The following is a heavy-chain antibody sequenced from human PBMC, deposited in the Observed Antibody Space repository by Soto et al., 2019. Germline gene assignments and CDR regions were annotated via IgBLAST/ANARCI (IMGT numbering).Heavy chain of an antibody. CDR1: GFTFSNYA. V-gene: IGHV3-30*18. D-gene: IGHD2-2*01. J-gene: IGHJ4*02. CDR2: ISYDGDNE. Sequence: QVQLVESVQVVVQPGRSLRLSCAASGFTFSNYAMHWVRQAPGKGLEWLAIISYDGDNEYYADSVRGRFTISRDNSKNTLYLQTNNLRHEDTAVYYCAKDGGPVYCNSPGCSAKHFDYWGQGTLVTVSS. CDR3: AKDGGPVYCNSPGCSAKHFDY.